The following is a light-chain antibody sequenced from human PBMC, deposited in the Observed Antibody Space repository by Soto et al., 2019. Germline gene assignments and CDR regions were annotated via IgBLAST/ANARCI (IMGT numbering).Light chain of an antibody. Sequence: EIVLTQSPGTLSLSPGERATLSCRASQSVSSSFLAWYQQKPGQAPRLLIYGASSRATGIPDRFSGSGSGTDFTLTISRLEPDDCAVYYCQQYDNSPWTFGQGTKVEIK. CDR2: GAS. V-gene: IGKV3-20*01. CDR3: QQYDNSPWT. CDR1: QSVSSSF. J-gene: IGKJ1*01.